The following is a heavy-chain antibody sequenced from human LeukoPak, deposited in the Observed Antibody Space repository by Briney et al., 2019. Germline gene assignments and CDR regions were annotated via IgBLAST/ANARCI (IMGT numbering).Heavy chain of an antibody. J-gene: IGHJ1*01. CDR2: IYYSGST. V-gene: IGHV4-59*12. CDR3: VRETELVGYFQH. D-gene: IGHD1-1*01. Sequence: PSETLSLTCTVSGGSISSYYWSWIRQPPGKGLEWIGYIYYSGSTNYNPSLKSRVTISVDTSKNQFSLKLSSVTAADTAVYYCVRETELVGYFQHWGQGTLVTVSS. CDR1: GGSISSYY.